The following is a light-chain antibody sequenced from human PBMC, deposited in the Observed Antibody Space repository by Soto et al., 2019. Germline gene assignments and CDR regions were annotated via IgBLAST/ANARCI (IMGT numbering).Light chain of an antibody. CDR2: GAS. V-gene: IGKV3-20*01. CDR1: QSVASIN. CDR3: QHFGNSLWT. J-gene: IGKJ1*01. Sequence: EIVLTQSPGTLSLSPGERATLSCRASQSVASINLAWYQQKSGQAPRLLIYGASSRAIHTPDRFSGSGSGTDFTLTISGLEPEDFAVYYCQHFGNSLWTLGQGTKVDIK.